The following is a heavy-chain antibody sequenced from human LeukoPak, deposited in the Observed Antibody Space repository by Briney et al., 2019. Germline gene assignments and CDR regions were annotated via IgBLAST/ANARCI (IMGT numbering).Heavy chain of an antibody. D-gene: IGHD1-1*01. Sequence: GGSLRLSCAASGFTFSSYGMHWVRQAPGKGLEWVAVIWYDGSNKYYADSVVGRFTISRDNSKNTVYLQMNSLRAEDTAVYYCARDPERYHFDYWGQGTLVTVSS. CDR2: IWYDGSNK. J-gene: IGHJ4*02. CDR1: GFTFSSYG. CDR3: ARDPERYHFDY. V-gene: IGHV3-33*01.